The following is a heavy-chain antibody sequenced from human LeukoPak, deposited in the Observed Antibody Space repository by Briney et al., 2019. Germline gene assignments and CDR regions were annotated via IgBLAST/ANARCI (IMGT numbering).Heavy chain of an antibody. V-gene: IGHV3-66*01. J-gene: IGHJ4*02. CDR3: ASSRNCDFWSGSSGGY. CDR2: IYSGGST. CDR1: GFTVSSNY. D-gene: IGHD3-3*01. Sequence: GGSLRLSCAASGFTVSSNYMSWVRQAPGKGLEWVSVIYSGGSTYYADSVKGRFTISRDNSKNTLYLQMNSLRAEDTAVYYCASSRNCDFWSGSSGGYWGQGTLVTVSS.